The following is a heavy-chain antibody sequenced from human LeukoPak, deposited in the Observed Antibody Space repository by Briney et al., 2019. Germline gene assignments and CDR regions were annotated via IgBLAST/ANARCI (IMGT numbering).Heavy chain of an antibody. CDR1: GYSFTGYY. D-gene: IGHD3-3*01. Sequence: GASMKVSCKASGYSFTGYYIHWVRQAPGQGLEWMGWINPNSGGTNYAQKFQGRVTMTRDTSISTAYMELSRLRSDDTAVYYCAAIFGVVITNSNFDYWGQGTLVTVSS. CDR2: INPNSGGT. J-gene: IGHJ4*02. V-gene: IGHV1-2*02. CDR3: AAIFGVVITNSNFDY.